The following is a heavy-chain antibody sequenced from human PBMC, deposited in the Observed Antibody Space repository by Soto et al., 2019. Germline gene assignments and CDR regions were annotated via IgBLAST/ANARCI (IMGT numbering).Heavy chain of an antibody. J-gene: IGHJ6*02. CDR2: ISSSGSTI. V-gene: IGHV3-11*01. D-gene: IGHD4-17*01. CDR3: ARGYTLPYVDYYLSYYCHYGMDV. Sequence: QVQLVESGGGLGKPGGSLRLSCAASGFTFSDYYMSWIRQAPGKGLEWVSYISSSGSTIYYADSVKGRFTISRDNAKNSLHLQINRLRAEVTAVYYCARGYTLPYVDYYLSYYCHYGMDVWGQGTTVNGSS. CDR1: GFTFSDYY.